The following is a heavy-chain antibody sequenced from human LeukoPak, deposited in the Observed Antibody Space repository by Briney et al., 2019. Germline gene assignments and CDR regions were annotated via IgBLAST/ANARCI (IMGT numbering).Heavy chain of an antibody. Sequence: SETQSLTCTVSGGSITNYYWSWIRQPPGKELEWIGYIYYSGSTKNNPSFQSRVTISVDTSKSQFSLKLTSVTAADTAVYYCARHADILTGYPFDYWGRGTLVTVSS. CDR2: IYYSGST. CDR1: GGSITNYY. CDR3: ARHADILTGYPFDY. V-gene: IGHV4-59*08. D-gene: IGHD3-9*01. J-gene: IGHJ4*02.